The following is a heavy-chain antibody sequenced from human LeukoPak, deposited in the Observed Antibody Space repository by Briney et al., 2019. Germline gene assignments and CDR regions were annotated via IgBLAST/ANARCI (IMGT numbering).Heavy chain of an antibody. Sequence: GASVKVSCKASGFTLTDYIHWVRQDPRQGLQWMGWITPNSGDTDYAQKFQGRVTMTRDTSISTVYMELSSLRSDDTAVYYCARADSVPAGDYHYWYMDVWGKGTMVTVSS. D-gene: IGHD2-2*01. CDR3: ARADSVPAGDYHYWYMDV. CDR1: GFTLTDY. J-gene: IGHJ6*03. V-gene: IGHV1-2*02. CDR2: ITPNSGDT.